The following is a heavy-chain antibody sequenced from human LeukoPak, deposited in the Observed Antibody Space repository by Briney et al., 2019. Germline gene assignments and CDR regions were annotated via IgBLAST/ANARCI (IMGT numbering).Heavy chain of an antibody. J-gene: IGHJ4*02. CDR1: GGSISSYY. CDR2: IYYSGST. D-gene: IGHD5-18*01. Sequence: SETLSLTCMHSGGSISSYYWSWIRQPPGKELEWIGYIYYSGSTNYNPSLKSRVTISIDSSKNQFSLNLSSVTAADAAVYYCAGGASGYSYGRGQGTLVTVSS. CDR3: AGGASGYSYG. V-gene: IGHV4-59*01.